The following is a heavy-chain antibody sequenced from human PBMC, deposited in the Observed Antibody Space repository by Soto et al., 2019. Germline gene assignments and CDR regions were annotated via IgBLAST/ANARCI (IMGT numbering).Heavy chain of an antibody. CDR1: GFTFSSYW. D-gene: IGHD7-27*01. CDR2: INSDESNT. J-gene: IGHJ4*02. Sequence: GGSLRLSCEASGFTFSSYWMHWVRQAPGGELEWVSRINSDESNTMYADSVKGRFTISRDNAKNTLYLHMDSLRADDTAVYYCTKGGASTSYWGLFDYWGQGTLVTVSS. CDR3: TKGGASTSYWGLFDY. V-gene: IGHV3-74*03.